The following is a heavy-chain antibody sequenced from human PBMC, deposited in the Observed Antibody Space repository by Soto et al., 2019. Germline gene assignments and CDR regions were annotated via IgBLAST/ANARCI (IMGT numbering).Heavy chain of an antibody. CDR3: AREKVVPEDRGAYYYYGMDV. CDR2: IIPIFGTA. J-gene: IGHJ6*02. V-gene: IGHV1-69*13. Sequence: SVKVSCKASGGTFSSYAISWVRQAPGQGLEWMGGIIPIFGTANYAQKFQGRVTITADESTSTAYMELSSLRSEDTAVYYCAREKVVPEDRGAYYYYGMDVWGQGNTVNVS. CDR1: GGTFSSYA. D-gene: IGHD2-2*01.